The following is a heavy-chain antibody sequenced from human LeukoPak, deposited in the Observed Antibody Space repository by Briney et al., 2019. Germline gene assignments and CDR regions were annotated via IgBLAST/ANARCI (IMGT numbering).Heavy chain of an antibody. D-gene: IGHD3-9*01. J-gene: IGHJ5*02. CDR3: ARGRSTYYDILTGYYNGWFDP. CDR2: IYYSGST. Sequence: SETLSLTCTVSGGSISSSSYYWGWIRQPPGKGLEWIGSIYYSGSTYYNPSLKSRVTISVDTSKNQFSLKLSSVTAADTAVYYCARGRSTYYDILTGYYNGWFDPWGQGTLVTVSS. V-gene: IGHV4-39*07. CDR1: GGSISSSSYY.